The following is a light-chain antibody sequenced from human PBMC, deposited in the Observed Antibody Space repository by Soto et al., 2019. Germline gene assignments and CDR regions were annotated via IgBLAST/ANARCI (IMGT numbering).Light chain of an antibody. Sequence: DIQLTQSPSLLSASVGDRVTITCRASHDISTYLAWYQQKPGKAPKLMIYEAYTLQSGVQSRFSGSGSGTEFTLTIRSLQPGDFATYYCKHYNTYPWTFGQGTKVDNK. V-gene: IGKV1-9*01. CDR1: HDISTY. J-gene: IGKJ1*01. CDR3: KHYNTYPWT. CDR2: EAY.